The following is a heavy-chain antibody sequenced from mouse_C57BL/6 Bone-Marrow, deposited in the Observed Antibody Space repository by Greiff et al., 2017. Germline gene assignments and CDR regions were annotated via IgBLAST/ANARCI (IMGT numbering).Heavy chain of an antibody. CDR1: GFTFSSYG. D-gene: IGHD1-1*01. Sequence: EVQLVESGGDLVKPGGSLKLSCAASGFTFSSYGMSWVRQTPDKRLEWVATIRSGGSYTYYSDRVLGRFTISRDNAKNTLYLKMSSLKSADTAMYYCARACYYYVSRGYAMDYWGQGTSVTVSS. J-gene: IGHJ4*01. V-gene: IGHV5-6*01. CDR3: ARACYYYVSRGYAMDY. CDR2: IRSGGSYT.